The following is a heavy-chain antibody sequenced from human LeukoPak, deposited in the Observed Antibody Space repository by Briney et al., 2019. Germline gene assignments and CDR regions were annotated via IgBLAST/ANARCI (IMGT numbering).Heavy chain of an antibody. CDR1: GGSISSSSYY. CDR3: ARDEGEWELRQRNAFDI. V-gene: IGHV4-39*07. D-gene: IGHD1-26*01. CDR2: IYYSGST. Sequence: SETLSLTCTVSGGSISSSSYYWGWIRQPPGKGLEWIGSIYYSGSTYYNPSLKSRVTMSVDTSKNQFSLKLSSVTAADTAVYYCARDEGEWELRQRNAFDIWGQGTMVTVSS. J-gene: IGHJ3*02.